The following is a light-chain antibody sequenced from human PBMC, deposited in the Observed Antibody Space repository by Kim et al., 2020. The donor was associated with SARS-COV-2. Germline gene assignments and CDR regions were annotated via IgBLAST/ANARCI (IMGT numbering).Light chain of an antibody. CDR2: DVS. CDR3: SSYTSSSTWV. J-gene: IGLJ3*02. Sequence: QSALTQPASVSGSPGHSITISCTGTSSDVGGYNYVSSYQQHPGKAPKLMIYDVSNRPSGVSIRFSSSKSGNTASLTISGLQAEDEADYYCSSYTSSSTWVFGGGNQLTVL. CDR1: SSDVGGYNY. V-gene: IGLV2-14*03.